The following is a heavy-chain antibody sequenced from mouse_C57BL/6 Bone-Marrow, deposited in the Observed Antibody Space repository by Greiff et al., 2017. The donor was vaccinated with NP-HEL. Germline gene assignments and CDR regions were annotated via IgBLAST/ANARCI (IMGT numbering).Heavy chain of an antibody. J-gene: IGHJ4*01. CDR1: GFTFSDYY. Sequence: EVHLVESEGGLVQPGSSMKLSCTASGFTFSDYYMAWVRQVPEKGLEWVANINYDGSSTYYLDSLKSRFIISRDNAKNILYLQMSSLKSEDTATYYCARDRTTAQVYYAMDYWGQGTSVTVSS. D-gene: IGHD3-2*02. CDR3: ARDRTTAQVYYAMDY. V-gene: IGHV5-16*01. CDR2: INYDGSST.